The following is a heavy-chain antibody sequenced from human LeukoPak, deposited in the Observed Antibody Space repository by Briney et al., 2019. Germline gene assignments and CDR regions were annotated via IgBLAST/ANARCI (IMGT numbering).Heavy chain of an antibody. CDR2: ISGSGGST. Sequence: GGSLRLSCAASGFTFSSYAMSWVRQAPGKGLEWVSAISGSGGSTYYADSVKGRFTISRDNSKNTLYLQMNSLRAEDTAVYYCAKGPYYSSSWYNWFDPWGQGTLVTVSS. V-gene: IGHV3-23*01. J-gene: IGHJ5*02. D-gene: IGHD6-13*01. CDR3: AKGPYYSSSWYNWFDP. CDR1: GFTFSSYA.